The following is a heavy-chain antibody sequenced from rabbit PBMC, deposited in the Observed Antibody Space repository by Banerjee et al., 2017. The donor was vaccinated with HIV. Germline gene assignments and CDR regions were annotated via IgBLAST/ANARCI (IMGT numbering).Heavy chain of an antibody. Sequence: QQQLEESGGGLVKPGGTLTLTCKASGFSFSSGSYMCWVRQAPGKGLEWIACIYAGSGKTYYASWAKGRFTISKTSSTTVTLQMTSLTAADTATYFCARIPGTSYYLTRLDLWGQGTLVTVS. V-gene: IGHV1S45*01. D-gene: IGHD8-1*01. J-gene: IGHJ3*01. CDR3: ARIPGTSYYLTRLDL. CDR2: IYAGSGKT. CDR1: GFSFSSGSY.